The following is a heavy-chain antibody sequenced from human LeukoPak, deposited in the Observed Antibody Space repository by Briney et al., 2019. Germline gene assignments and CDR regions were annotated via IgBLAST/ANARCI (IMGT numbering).Heavy chain of an antibody. Sequence: GESLKISCKGSGHSFISYWIGWVRQMPGKGLEWMGSIYPGDSDTRYSPSFQGQVTISADKSISTAYLQWSSLKASDTAMYYCARQTTLSDGSSWFRAVRNPYYFDYWGQGTLVTVSS. CDR1: GHSFISYW. CDR2: IYPGDSDT. D-gene: IGHD6-13*01. CDR3: ARQTTLSDGSSWFRAVRNPYYFDY. V-gene: IGHV5-51*01. J-gene: IGHJ4*02.